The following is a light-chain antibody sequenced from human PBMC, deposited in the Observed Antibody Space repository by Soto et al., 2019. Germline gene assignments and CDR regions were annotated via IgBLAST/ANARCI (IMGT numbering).Light chain of an antibody. CDR2: AAS. V-gene: IGKV1-39*01. J-gene: IGKJ1*01. CDR3: QESYTTPVT. Sequence: DIQMTQSPSSLSASVGDIVTITCRASQSISSFLNWYQQKPGKAPKLLIYAASSLQGGVPSRFSGSGSGTDFTLTISSLQPEDFATYYCQESYTTPVTFGQGTKVEI. CDR1: QSISSF.